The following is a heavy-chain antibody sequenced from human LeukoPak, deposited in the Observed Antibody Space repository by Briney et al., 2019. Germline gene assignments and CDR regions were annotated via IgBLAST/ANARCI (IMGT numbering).Heavy chain of an antibody. D-gene: IGHD3-10*01. V-gene: IGHV4-39*01. J-gene: IGHJ6*03. CDR3: ARHERGATMVRGASSMDV. CDR1: GGSISSSSYY. CDR2: IYYSGST. Sequence: SETLSLTCTVSGGSISSSSYYWGWIRQPPGKGLGWIGSIYYSGSTYYNSSLKSRITISVDTSKNQFSLKLSSVTAADTAVYYCARHERGATMVRGASSMDVWGKGTTVTISS.